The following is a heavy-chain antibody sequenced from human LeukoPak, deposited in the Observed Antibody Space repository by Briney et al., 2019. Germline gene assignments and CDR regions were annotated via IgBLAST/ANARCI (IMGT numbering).Heavy chain of an antibody. Sequence: GRSLRLSCAASGFTFDDYAMHWARQAPGQGLEWVSLITWNGGSTYYADSVQGRFTISRDNSKNSLYLQMNSLRPEDTALYYCAKDRPFPYGMDVWGQGTTVTVSS. V-gene: IGHV3-43D*03. CDR1: GFTFDDYA. J-gene: IGHJ6*02. CDR3: AKDRPFPYGMDV. CDR2: ITWNGGST.